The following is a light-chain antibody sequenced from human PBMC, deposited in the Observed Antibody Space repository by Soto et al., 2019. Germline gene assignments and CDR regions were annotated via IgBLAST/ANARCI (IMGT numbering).Light chain of an antibody. CDR2: GTN. CDR1: SSNIGAGYD. CDR3: QSYDNSLSGSRV. Sequence: QSVLTQPPSVSGAPGQRVTISCTGSSSNIGAGYDVHWYQQFPGTTPKFLIYGTNNRPSGVPDRFSGSKSGMSASLAITGLQAADEANYYCQSYDNSLSGSRVFGGGTKMTVL. J-gene: IGLJ3*02. V-gene: IGLV1-40*01.